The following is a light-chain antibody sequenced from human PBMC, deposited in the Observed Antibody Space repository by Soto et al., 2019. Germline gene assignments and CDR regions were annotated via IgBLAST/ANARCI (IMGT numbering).Light chain of an antibody. V-gene: IGKV1-5*03. CDR3: MQSSNYVWT. Sequence: DIPMTQSPSTLSASVGDRVTITCRASQNINTWLSWYHQAPGEPPKLLIFKASRLQSGAPSRFSGGGSATRFTLTINGRQPDDFGTYYCMQSSNYVWTFGQGTKVEVK. J-gene: IGKJ1*01. CDR2: KAS. CDR1: QNINTW.